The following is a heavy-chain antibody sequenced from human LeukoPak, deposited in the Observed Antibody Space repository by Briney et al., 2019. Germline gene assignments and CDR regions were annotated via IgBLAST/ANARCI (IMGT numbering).Heavy chain of an antibody. D-gene: IGHD2-2*01. CDR3: ARGIIVVVPAAIPYMDV. CDR2: INHSGST. V-gene: IGHV4-34*01. J-gene: IGHJ6*03. Sequence: PSETLSLTCAVYGGSFSGYYWSWIRQPPGKGLEWIGEINHSGSTNYNPSLKSRVTISVDTPKNQFSLKLSSVTAADTAVYYCARGIIVVVPAAIPYMDVWGKGTTVTVSS. CDR1: GGSFSGYY.